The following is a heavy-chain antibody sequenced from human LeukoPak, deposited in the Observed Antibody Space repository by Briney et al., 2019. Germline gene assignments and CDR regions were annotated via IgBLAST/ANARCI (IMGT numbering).Heavy chain of an antibody. CDR1: GFTFSSYA. CDR3: ARIESDSGSYYNSASDL. J-gene: IGHJ3*01. V-gene: IGHV3-48*02. D-gene: IGHD3-10*01. Sequence: GGSLRLSCAASGFTFSSYAMNWVRQAPGKGLEWISYISISANVKFYAESVKGRFTISRDTAKNSVYLQMNSLRDEDTAVYYCARIESDSGSYYNSASDLWGPGTMVTVSS. CDR2: ISISANVK.